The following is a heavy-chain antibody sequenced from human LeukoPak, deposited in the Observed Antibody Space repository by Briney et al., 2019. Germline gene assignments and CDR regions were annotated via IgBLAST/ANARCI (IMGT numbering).Heavy chain of an antibody. CDR1: GFTFSSYG. J-gene: IGHJ4*02. CDR3: AKDRRQWLVKGEGYFDY. CDR2: ISYDGSNK. D-gene: IGHD6-19*01. Sequence: GRSLRLSCAASGFTFSSYGMHWVRQAPGKGLEWVAVISYDGSNKYYADSVKGRFTISRDNSKNTLYLQMNSLRAEDTAVYYCAKDRRQWLVKGEGYFDYWGQGTLVTVSS. V-gene: IGHV3-30*18.